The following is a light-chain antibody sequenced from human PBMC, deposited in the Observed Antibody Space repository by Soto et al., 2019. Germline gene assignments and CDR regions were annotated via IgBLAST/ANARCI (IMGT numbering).Light chain of an antibody. CDR3: QQYGDSPWT. J-gene: IGKJ1*01. CDR1: QSVRNSH. CDR2: RAA. Sequence: EIEMTQSPATLPVSPGERATLSCRASQSVRNSHLAWYQQKPGQPPRLLISRAASRAPGIPDRFSGSGSGTGFTLSISKLEPEDSALYYCQQYGDSPWTFGLGTKVDIK. V-gene: IGKV3-20*01.